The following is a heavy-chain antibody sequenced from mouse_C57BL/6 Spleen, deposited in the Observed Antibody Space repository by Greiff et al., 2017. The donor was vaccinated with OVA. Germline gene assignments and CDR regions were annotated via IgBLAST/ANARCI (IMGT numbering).Heavy chain of an antibody. CDR1: GFSLTSYA. V-gene: IGHV2-9-1*01. CDR3: ARSPITTVVATDWYFDV. Sequence: VKLMESGPGLVAPSQSLSITCTVSGFSLTSYAISWVRQPPGKGLEWLGVIWTGGGTNYNSALKSRLSISKDNSKSQVFLKMNSLQTDDTARYYCARSPITTVVATDWYFDVWGTWTTVTVSS. J-gene: IGHJ1*03. CDR2: IWTGGGT. D-gene: IGHD1-1*01.